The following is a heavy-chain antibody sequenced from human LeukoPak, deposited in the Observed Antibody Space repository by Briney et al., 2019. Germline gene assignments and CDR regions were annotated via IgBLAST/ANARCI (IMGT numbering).Heavy chain of an antibody. Sequence: SETLSLTCTVSGGSISSDSYYWSWIRQPAGKGLEWIGRIYTSGSTNYNPSLKSRVTISIDTSKNQFSLNLSSVTAADTAVYYCAREVTMVRGVVTRWFDPWGQGTLVTVSS. V-gene: IGHV4-61*02. D-gene: IGHD3-10*01. CDR1: GGSISSDSYY. CDR3: AREVTMVRGVVTRWFDP. CDR2: IYTSGST. J-gene: IGHJ5*02.